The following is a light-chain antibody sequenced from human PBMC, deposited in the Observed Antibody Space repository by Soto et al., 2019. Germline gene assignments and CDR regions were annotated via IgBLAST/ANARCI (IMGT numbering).Light chain of an antibody. CDR2: EAS. CDR3: QQYYSDWT. Sequence: DIQMTQSPSTLSASVGDRVPITCRASQGISGWLAWYQQKPGTAPKLLIYEASNLESGVPSRFSGSGSGTEFTLTISSLQPDDFATYYCQQYYSDWTFGQGTKVDIK. V-gene: IGKV1-5*01. J-gene: IGKJ1*01. CDR1: QGISGW.